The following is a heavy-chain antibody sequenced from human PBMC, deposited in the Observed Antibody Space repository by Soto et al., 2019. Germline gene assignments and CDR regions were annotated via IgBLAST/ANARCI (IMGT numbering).Heavy chain of an antibody. V-gene: IGHV3-48*02. D-gene: IGHD2-21*01. CDR3: ARGRGYCGGTNCYLDY. CDR1: GFSFSSHS. J-gene: IGHJ4*02. CDR2: ISSSGSTI. Sequence: LRLSCAASGFSFSSHSMKWVRQAPGKGLEWVSYISSSGSTIYYADSVKGRFTISRDNAKSSLYLQMNSLRDDDTAVYYCARGRGYCGGTNCYLDYWGQGALVTAPQ.